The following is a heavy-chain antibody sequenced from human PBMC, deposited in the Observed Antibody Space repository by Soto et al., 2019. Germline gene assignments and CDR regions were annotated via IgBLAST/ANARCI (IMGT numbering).Heavy chain of an antibody. CDR3: ARSQRGRTAFTFDY. CDR1: GDSVGNESYY. J-gene: IGHJ4*02. D-gene: IGHD1-26*01. CDR2: IYYSGTT. V-gene: IGHV4-61*01. Sequence: SETLSLTCTVSGDSVGNESYYWAWLRQSPGKGLEWIGYIYYSGTTNYNSHLKSRVTLSVDTSRNQFSLSLTSLTAADTAVYFCARSQRGRTAFTFDYWGQGVLVT.